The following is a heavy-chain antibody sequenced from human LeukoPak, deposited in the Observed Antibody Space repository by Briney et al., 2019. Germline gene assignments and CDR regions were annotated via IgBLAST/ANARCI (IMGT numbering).Heavy chain of an antibody. CDR3: AKVTYYDFWSGYPDY. D-gene: IGHD3-3*01. CDR2: ISGSGGST. CDR1: GFTFSSYA. Sequence: GGSLRLSCAASGFTFSSYAMSWVRQAPGNGLEWVSAISGSGGSTYYADSVKGRFTISRDNSKNTLYLQMNSLRAEDTAVYYCAKVTYYDFWSGYPDYWGQGTLVTVSS. V-gene: IGHV3-23*01. J-gene: IGHJ4*02.